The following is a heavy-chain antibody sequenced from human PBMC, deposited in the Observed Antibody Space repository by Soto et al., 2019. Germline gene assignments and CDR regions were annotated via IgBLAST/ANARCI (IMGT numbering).Heavy chain of an antibody. CDR3: ARDFLGYCSGGSCYPGGMDV. CDR2: ISSSSYI. J-gene: IGHJ6*02. Sequence: GGSLRLSWAASGFTFSSYIMNWVRQAPGKGLEWVSSISSSSYIYYADSVKGRFTISRDNAKNSLYLQMNSLRAEDTAVYYCARDFLGYCSGGSCYPGGMDVWGQGTTVTVSS. V-gene: IGHV3-21*01. D-gene: IGHD2-15*01. CDR1: GFTFSSYI.